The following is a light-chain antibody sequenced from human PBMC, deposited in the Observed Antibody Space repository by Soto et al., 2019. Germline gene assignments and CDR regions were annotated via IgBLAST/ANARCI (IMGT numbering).Light chain of an antibody. J-gene: IGKJ1*01. CDR1: QTIRSNY. Sequence: ETVLTQSPATLSLSPGERATLSCRASQTIRSNYLAWYRQTPGQAPRLLIYGASNRATGIADRFSGSGSGTALTIIISRLEPEDFALYYCQQYGSSPWTFGQGTKLEIK. CDR3: QQYGSSPWT. V-gene: IGKV3-20*01. CDR2: GAS.